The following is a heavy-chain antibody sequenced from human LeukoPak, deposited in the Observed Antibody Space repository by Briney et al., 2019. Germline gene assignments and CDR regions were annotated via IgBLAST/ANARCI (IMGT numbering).Heavy chain of an antibody. CDR3: ASWDPDYDFWSGARFDP. Sequence: PGGSLRLSCAASGFTFSSYSMNWVRQAPGKGLEWVSSISSSSSYIYYADSVKGRFTISRDNAKNSLYLQMNSLRAEDTAVYYCASWDPDYDFWSGARFDPWGQGTPVTVS. J-gene: IGHJ5*02. CDR1: GFTFSSYS. V-gene: IGHV3-21*01. CDR2: ISSSSSYI. D-gene: IGHD3-3*01.